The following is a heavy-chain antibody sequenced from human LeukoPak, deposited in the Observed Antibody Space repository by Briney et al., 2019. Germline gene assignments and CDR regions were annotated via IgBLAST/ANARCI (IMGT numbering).Heavy chain of an antibody. CDR3: AGSGSHDAFDM. V-gene: IGHV4-4*09. J-gene: IGHJ3*02. CDR2: IYNSGST. CDR1: GGSLSSYY. Sequence: SETLSLTCTVSGGSLSSYYWSWVRQPPGKGLEWIGYIYNSGSTNYNPYLTSRVIISVDTSKNQFSLKLSSVTAADTAVYYCAGSGSHDAFDMWGQGTMVTVSS. D-gene: IGHD1-26*01.